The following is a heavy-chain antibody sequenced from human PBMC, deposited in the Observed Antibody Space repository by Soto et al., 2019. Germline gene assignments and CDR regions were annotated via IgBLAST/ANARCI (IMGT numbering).Heavy chain of an antibody. CDR3: ARVALTGYRNFDY. D-gene: IGHD3-9*01. J-gene: IGHJ4*02. Sequence: GGSLRLSCAASQFTVSTSYWMHWVRQSPGKGLVWVSRINYDGSGTNYADSVKGRFTISRDNAKNTLYLQMNSLRAEDTAVYYCARVALTGYRNFDYWGQGSLVTVSS. V-gene: IGHV3-74*01. CDR1: QFTVSTSYW. CDR2: INYDGSGT.